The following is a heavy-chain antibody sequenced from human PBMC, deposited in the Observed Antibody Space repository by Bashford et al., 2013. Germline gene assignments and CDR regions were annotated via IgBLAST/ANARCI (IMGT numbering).Heavy chain of an antibody. V-gene: IGHV3-74*01. CDR3: ARGWGSSTYMSYFDY. CDR1: GFTFSSYW. D-gene: IGHD6-6*01. CDR2: INSDGSST. J-gene: IGHJ4*02. Sequence: GSLRLSCAASGFTFSSYWMHWVRQAPGKGLVWVSRINSDGSSTSYADSVKGRFTISRDNSRNTLYLQMNSLRAEDTAVYYCARGWGSSTYMSYFDYWGQGALVTVSS.